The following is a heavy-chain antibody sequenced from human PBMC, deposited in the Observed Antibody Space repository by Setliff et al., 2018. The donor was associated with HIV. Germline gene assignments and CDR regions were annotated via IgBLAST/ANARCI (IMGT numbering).Heavy chain of an antibody. V-gene: IGHV4-38-2*01. J-gene: IGHJ1*01. CDR1: GYSISSGFY. Sequence: NPSETLSLTCAVSGYSISSGFYWGWIRQPPGKGLEWIGTIYHSGSTYYNPSLKSRVTISVDTSKNQFSPKVSSVTAADTAVYYCARQSSGSPEYFQHWGQGTLVTVSS. D-gene: IGHD1-26*01. CDR3: ARQSSGSPEYFQH. CDR2: IYHSGST.